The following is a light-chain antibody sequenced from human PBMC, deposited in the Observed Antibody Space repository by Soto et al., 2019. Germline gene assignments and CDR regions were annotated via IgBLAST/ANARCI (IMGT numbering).Light chain of an antibody. CDR2: GAS. CDR3: QQYGSSPGT. J-gene: IGKJ1*01. Sequence: EIVLTQSPGTLSLSPGERATLSCRASQTVSSNYLAWYQHKTGQAPRLLINGASSRATGIPDRFSGSGSGTDFTLTISRLEPEDFAVYYCQQYGSSPGTFGQGTKVEIK. V-gene: IGKV3-20*01. CDR1: QTVSSNY.